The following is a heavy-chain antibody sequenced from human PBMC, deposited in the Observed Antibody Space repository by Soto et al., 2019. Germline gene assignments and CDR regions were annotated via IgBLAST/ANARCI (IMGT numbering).Heavy chain of an antibody. Sequence: QVQLVQSGAEVKKPGASVKVSCKASGYTFTSYYMHWVRQAPGQGLEWMGIINPSGGSTRYAQKFKGRVTMTRDMSTSTVYMELSSLRSEDTAVYYCAGGLINDSGGYYFDYWGQGTLVTVSS. CDR3: AGGLINDSGGYYFDY. CDR2: INPSGGST. CDR1: GYTFTSYY. J-gene: IGHJ4*02. V-gene: IGHV1-46*01. D-gene: IGHD3-22*01.